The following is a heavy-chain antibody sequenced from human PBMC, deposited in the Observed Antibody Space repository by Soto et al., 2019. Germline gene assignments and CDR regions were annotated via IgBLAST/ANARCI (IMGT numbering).Heavy chain of an antibody. Sequence: PGGSLRLSCAASGFTFSSYAMNWVRQAPGKGLEWVSAISPGGGSPYYTDSVKGRSTISRDNSKNTLYLQMNSLRAEDTAVYYCAKQIPAAGSDYWGQGTLVTVSS. V-gene: IGHV3-23*01. J-gene: IGHJ4*02. CDR2: ISPGGGSP. D-gene: IGHD6-13*01. CDR1: GFTFSSYA. CDR3: AKQIPAAGSDY.